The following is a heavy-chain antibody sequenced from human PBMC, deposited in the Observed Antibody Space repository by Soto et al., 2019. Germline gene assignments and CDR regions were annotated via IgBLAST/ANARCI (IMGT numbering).Heavy chain of an antibody. V-gene: IGHV4-34*01. D-gene: IGHD5-18*01. CDR2: INHSGST. CDR1: GGAFSGYY. J-gene: IGHJ6*02. CDR3: ARVMGRGYSYGWFYYYYGMDV. Sequence: PSETLSLTCAVYGGAFSGYYWSWIRQPPGKGLEWIGEINHSGSTNYNPSLKSRVTISVDTSKNQFSLKLSSVTAADTAVYYCARVMGRGYSYGWFYYYYGMDVWGQGTTVTVS.